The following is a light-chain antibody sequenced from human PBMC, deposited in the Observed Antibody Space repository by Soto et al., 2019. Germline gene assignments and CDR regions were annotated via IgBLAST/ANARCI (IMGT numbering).Light chain of an antibody. J-gene: IGKJ5*01. CDR3: QQYNTWPPIT. Sequence: EIVMTQSPATLSVSPGERATLSCRASQSVSSNLAWYQQKPGQAPRLLIFGASTRATGIPARFSGSGSGTEFHLTISSLQSEDFGVFYCQQYNTWPPITFGPGTRLDIK. V-gene: IGKV3-15*01. CDR1: QSVSSN. CDR2: GAS.